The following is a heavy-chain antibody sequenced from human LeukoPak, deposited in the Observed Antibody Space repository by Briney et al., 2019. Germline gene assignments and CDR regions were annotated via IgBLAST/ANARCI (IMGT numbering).Heavy chain of an antibody. CDR1: GGTFSSYA. CDR2: IIPIFGTA. J-gene: IGHJ4*02. CDR3: ARDWAAAAGTH. Sequence: ASVKVSCKASGGTFSSYAISWLRQAPGQRIEWMGGIIPIFGTANYAQKFQGRVTITADESTSTAYMELSSLRSEDTAVYYCARDWAAAAGTHWGQGTLVTVSS. V-gene: IGHV1-69*13. D-gene: IGHD6-13*01.